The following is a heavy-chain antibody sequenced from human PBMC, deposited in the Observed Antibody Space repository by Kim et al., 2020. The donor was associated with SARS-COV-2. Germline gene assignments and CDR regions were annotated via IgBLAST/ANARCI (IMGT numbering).Heavy chain of an antibody. CDR2: IYYSGST. V-gene: IGHV4-39*01. CDR3: ARRLWAAAGLFYYYGMDV. CDR1: GGSISSSSYY. J-gene: IGHJ6*02. D-gene: IGHD6-13*01. Sequence: SETLSLTCTVSGGSISSSSYYWGWIRQPPGKGLEWIWSIYYSGSTYYNPSLKSRVTISVDTSKNQFSLKLSSVTAADTAVYYCARRLWAAAGLFYYYGMDVWGQGTTVTVSS.